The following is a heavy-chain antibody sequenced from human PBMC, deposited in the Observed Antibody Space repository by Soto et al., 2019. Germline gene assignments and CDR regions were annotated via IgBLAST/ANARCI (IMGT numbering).Heavy chain of an antibody. CDR3: GRLTRGVYDLDRLWEKFVY. D-gene: IGHD5-12*01. V-gene: IGHV2-5*02. CDR2: IYWDDDK. Sequence: QITVKESGLTLVKPTQTLTLTCTFSGFSLSTNGMGVGWIRQSPGKALEWLALIYWDDDKRYSPSLRSRLTITQATSKNQVDLTMTNMDPVATATYCCGRLTRGVYDLDRLWEKFVYWGQGTLVTVSS. J-gene: IGHJ4*02. CDR1: GFSLSTNGMG.